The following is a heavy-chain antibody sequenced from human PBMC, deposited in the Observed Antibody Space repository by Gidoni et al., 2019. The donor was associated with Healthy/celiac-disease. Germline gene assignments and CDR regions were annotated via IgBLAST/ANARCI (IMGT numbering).Heavy chain of an antibody. J-gene: IGHJ5*02. Sequence: QVQLVQSGAEVKKPGSSVTVSCKASGGTFSSYDISWVRQAPGQGLEWIGGIIPIFGTANYAQKFQGRVTITADKSTSTAYMELSSLISEDTAVYYCARDGWVGADGFSWFDPWGQGTLVTVSS. CDR3: ARDGWVGADGFSWFDP. CDR1: GGTFSSYD. CDR2: IIPIFGTA. D-gene: IGHD1-26*01. V-gene: IGHV1-69*06.